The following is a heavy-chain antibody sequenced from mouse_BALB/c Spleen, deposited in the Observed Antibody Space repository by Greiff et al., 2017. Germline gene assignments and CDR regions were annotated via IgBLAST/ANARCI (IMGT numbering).Heavy chain of an antibody. V-gene: IGHV5-6-5*01. D-gene: IGHD2-4*01. CDR3: ARGRYDYSFAY. CDR1: GFTFSSYA. J-gene: IGHJ3*01. CDR2: ISSGGST. Sequence: DVKLVESGGGLVKPGGSLKLSCAASGFTFSSYAMSWVRQTPEKRLEWVASISSGGSTYYPDSVKGRFTISRDNARNILYLQMSSLRSEDTAMYYCARGRYDYSFAYWGQGTLVTVSA.